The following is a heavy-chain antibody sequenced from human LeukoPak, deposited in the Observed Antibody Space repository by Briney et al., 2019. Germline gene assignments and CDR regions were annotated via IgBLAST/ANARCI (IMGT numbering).Heavy chain of an antibody. Sequence: SETLSLTCTVSGDSISSYYWSWIRQPPGKGLEWIGYIYYSGSTNYNPSLKSRVTIFGDTSKNQFFLKLSSVTAADTAVYYCARARYVNSFYAFDIWGQGTLVTVSS. D-gene: IGHD3-9*01. CDR3: ARARYVNSFYAFDI. CDR1: GDSISSYY. V-gene: IGHV4-59*01. J-gene: IGHJ3*02. CDR2: IYYSGST.